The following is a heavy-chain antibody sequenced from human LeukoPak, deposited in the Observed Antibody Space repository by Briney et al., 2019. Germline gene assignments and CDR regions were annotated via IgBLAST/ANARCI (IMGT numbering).Heavy chain of an antibody. Sequence: SETLSLTCTVSGGSISSYYWSWIRQPPGKGLEWIGEINHSGSTNYNPSLKSRVTISVDTSKNQFSLKLSSVTAADTAVYYCRVVWESYRYRDYWGQGTLVTVSS. D-gene: IGHD3-16*02. CDR2: INHSGST. V-gene: IGHV4-34*01. J-gene: IGHJ4*02. CDR3: RVVWESYRYRDY. CDR1: GGSISSYY.